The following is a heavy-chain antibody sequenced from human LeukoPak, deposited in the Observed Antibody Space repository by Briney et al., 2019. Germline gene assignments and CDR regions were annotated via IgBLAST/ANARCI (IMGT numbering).Heavy chain of an antibody. J-gene: IGHJ3*02. V-gene: IGHV3-30*04. CDR1: GFTFGTYA. Sequence: GGSLRLSCAASGFTFGTYAMHWVRQAPGKGLEWMAIISYDGSSEYYADSVKGRFTISRDNSKNTLYLQMSSLRAADTAVYYCAKTRRCSSTSCYDAFDIWGQGTMVTVSS. D-gene: IGHD2-2*01. CDR2: ISYDGSSE. CDR3: AKTRRCSSTSCYDAFDI.